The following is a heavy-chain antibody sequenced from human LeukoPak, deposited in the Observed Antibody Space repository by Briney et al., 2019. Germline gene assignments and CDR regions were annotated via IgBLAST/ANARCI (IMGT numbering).Heavy chain of an antibody. CDR1: GGSITYSHYY. J-gene: IGHJ4*02. CDR3: ARVDTAMADFDY. D-gene: IGHD5-18*01. V-gene: IGHV4-39*07. CDR2: IYYSGST. Sequence: SETLSLTCSVSGGSITYSHYYWGWVRQPPGKGLEWIGGIYYSGSTYYNPSLKSRVTISVDTSKNQFSLKLSSVTAADTAVYYCARVDTAMADFDYWGQGTLVTVSS.